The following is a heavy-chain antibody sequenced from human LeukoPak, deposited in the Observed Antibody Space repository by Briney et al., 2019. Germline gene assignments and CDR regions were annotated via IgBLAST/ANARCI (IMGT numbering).Heavy chain of an antibody. Sequence: PGGTLRLSCAASGFTFSSYGMSWVRQAPGKGLEWVSAISGSGGSTYYADSVKGRFTISRDNSKNTLYLQMNSLRAEDTAVYYWAKDLRGIVVVPASTHHDYWGQGTLVTVSS. CDR1: GFTFSSYG. CDR2: ISGSGGST. CDR3: AKDLRGIVVVPASTHHDY. J-gene: IGHJ4*02. D-gene: IGHD2-2*01. V-gene: IGHV3-23*01.